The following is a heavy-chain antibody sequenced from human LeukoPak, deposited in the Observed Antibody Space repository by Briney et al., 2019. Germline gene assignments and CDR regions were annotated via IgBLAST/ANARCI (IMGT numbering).Heavy chain of an antibody. V-gene: IGHV3-53*01. CDR2: IYSGGST. CDR1: GFTVSSNY. J-gene: IGHJ4*02. CDR3: ARDRRRFGEFDY. Sequence: GGSLRLSCAASGFTVSSNYMSWVRQAPGKGLEWVSVIYSGGSTYYADSVKGRFTISRDNSKNTLYLQVNSLRAEDTAVYYCARDRRRFGEFDYWGQGTLVTVSS. D-gene: IGHD3-10*01.